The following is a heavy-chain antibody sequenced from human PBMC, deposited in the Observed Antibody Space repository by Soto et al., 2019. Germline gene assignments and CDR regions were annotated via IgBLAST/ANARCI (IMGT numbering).Heavy chain of an antibody. CDR1: GYTFIQYN. CDR2: IDTVDGNT. V-gene: IGHV1-3*04. D-gene: IGHD3-9*01. J-gene: IGHJ4*02. Sequence: GASVKVSCKASGYTFIQYNIHWVRQDPGQRLEWMGWIDTVDGNTKYSQNFQGRVTITRDTSANTAYMELSSLTSEDTAVYFCARHPRSRTFDWPTDSWGQGTLVTVSS. CDR3: ARHPRSRTFDWPTDS.